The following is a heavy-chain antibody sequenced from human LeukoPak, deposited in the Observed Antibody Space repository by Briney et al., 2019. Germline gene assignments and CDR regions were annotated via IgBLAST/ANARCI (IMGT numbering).Heavy chain of an antibody. Sequence: PETLSLTCTVSGGSISSYYWSWIRQPPGKGLEWIGYIYYSGSTNSNPSLKSRVTISLDTSKNQFSLKLSSVTAADTAVYYCARAGQFISARPITFDYWGQGTLVTVSS. CDR3: ARAGQFISARPITFDY. D-gene: IGHD6-6*01. J-gene: IGHJ4*02. CDR1: GGSISSYY. CDR2: IYYSGST. V-gene: IGHV4-59*01.